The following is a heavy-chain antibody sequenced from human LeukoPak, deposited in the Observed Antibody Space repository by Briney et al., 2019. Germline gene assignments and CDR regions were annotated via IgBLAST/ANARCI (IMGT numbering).Heavy chain of an antibody. CDR2: IYYSGST. CDR1: GGSISSYY. V-gene: IGHV4-59*01. D-gene: IGHD6-19*01. J-gene: IGHJ4*02. CDR3: ARAEIAVAGSFDY. Sequence: PSETLSLTCTVSGGSISSYYWSWIRQPPGKGLEWIGYIYYSGSTNYNPSLKSRVTISVDTSKNQFSLKLSSVTAADTAVYYCARAEIAVAGSFDYWGQGTLVTVSS.